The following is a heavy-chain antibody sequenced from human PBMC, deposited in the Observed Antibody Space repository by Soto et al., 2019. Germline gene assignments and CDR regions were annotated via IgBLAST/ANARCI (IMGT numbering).Heavy chain of an antibody. CDR2: ISYDGNNK. D-gene: IGHD6-13*01. J-gene: IGHJ6*02. Sequence: PGGSLRLSCAASGFTFTNYGMHWVRQAPGKGLEWVAFISYDGNNKYYADSVKGRFTISRGNSKNTLYLQMNSLKYEDTAVYYCAKDGRYSSSWGQYYYGTDVWGQGTTVTVSS. CDR1: GFTFTNYG. CDR3: AKDGRYSSSWGQYYYGTDV. V-gene: IGHV3-30*18.